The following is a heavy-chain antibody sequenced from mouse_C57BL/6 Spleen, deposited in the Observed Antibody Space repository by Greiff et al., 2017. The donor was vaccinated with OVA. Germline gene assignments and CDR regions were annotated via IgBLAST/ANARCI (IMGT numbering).Heavy chain of an antibody. CDR3: VITTVVDHV. CDR1: GYTFTSYG. CDR2: IYPRSGNT. J-gene: IGHJ1*03. V-gene: IGHV1-81*01. D-gene: IGHD1-1*01. Sequence: VQLQQSGAELARPGASVKLSCKASGYTFTSYGISWVKQRTGQGLEWIGEIYPRSGNTYYNEKFKGKATLTADKSSSTAYMELRSLTSEDSAVYFCVITTVVDHVWGTGTTVTVSS.